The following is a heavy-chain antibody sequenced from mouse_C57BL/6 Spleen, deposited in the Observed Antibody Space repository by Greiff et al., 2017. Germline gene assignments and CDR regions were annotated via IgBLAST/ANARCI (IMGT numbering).Heavy chain of an antibody. CDR3: ARGDYGSSYGY. V-gene: IGHV1-22*01. D-gene: IGHD1-1*01. Sequence: EVQLQQSGPELVKPGASVKMSCKASGYTFTDHNMHWVKQSHGKSPEWSGNINPNNGSTSYNQKFKGKATLTVNKSSSTAYMELRSLTSEESAVYYCARGDYGSSYGYWGQGTTLTVSS. J-gene: IGHJ2*01. CDR2: INPNNGST. CDR1: GYTFTDHN.